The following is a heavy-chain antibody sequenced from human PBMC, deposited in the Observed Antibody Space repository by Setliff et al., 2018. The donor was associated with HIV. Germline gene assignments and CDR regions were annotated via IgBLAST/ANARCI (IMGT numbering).Heavy chain of an antibody. Sequence: GGSLRLSCAASGFTFSDYYMSWIRQAPGKGLEWVANIKQDGSEKNYMDSVKGRFTISRDNAKNSLFLQMNGLRAEDTAVYYCAREVSTTPYYFNYWGQGTLVTVSS. V-gene: IGHV3-7*05. D-gene: IGHD5-12*01. CDR1: GFTFSDYY. J-gene: IGHJ4*01. CDR3: AREVSTTPYYFNY. CDR2: IKQDGSEK.